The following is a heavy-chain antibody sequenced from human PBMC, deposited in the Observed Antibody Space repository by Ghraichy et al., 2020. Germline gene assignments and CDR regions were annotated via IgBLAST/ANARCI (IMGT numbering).Heavy chain of an antibody. Sequence: GGSLRLSCAASGFTFSSYSMNWVRQAPGKGLEWVSSISSSSSYIYYADSVKGRFTISRDNAKNSLYLQMNSLRAEDTAVYYCARDYRDGNFYYYYMDVWGKGTTVTVSS. D-gene: IGHD1-14*01. CDR3: ARDYRDGNFYYYYMDV. CDR1: GFTFSSYS. V-gene: IGHV3-21*01. J-gene: IGHJ6*03. CDR2: ISSSSSYI.